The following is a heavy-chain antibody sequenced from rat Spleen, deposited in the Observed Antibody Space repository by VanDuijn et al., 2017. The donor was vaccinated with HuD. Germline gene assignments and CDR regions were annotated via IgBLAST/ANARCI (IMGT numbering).Heavy chain of an antibody. J-gene: IGHJ3*01. CDR1: GYSITNTYR. Sequence: EVQLQESGPGLVKPSQSLSLTCSVTGYSITNTYRWNWIRKFPGNKLEWMGYINSAGTTNYNPPLKSRISITRDTSKNHLFLQVNSVSSEDTATYYCARSDGVHYYLPFADWGQGTLVTASS. CDR3: ARSDGVHYYLPFAD. V-gene: IGHV3-3*01. D-gene: IGHD1-1*01. CDR2: INSAGTT.